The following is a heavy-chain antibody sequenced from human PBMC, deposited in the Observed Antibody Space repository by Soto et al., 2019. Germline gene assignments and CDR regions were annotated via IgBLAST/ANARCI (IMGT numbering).Heavy chain of an antibody. CDR2: IKQDGSEK. J-gene: IGHJ4*02. CDR1: GFTLSRYW. Sequence: GGSLRLSCAASGFTLSRYWMSWVRQAPGKGLEWVANIKQDGSEKYYVDSVKGRFTISRDNAKNSLDLQMNSLRAEDTAVYYCARDSYYYDSSGYYYYFYYWGQGTLVTVSS. V-gene: IGHV3-7*01. CDR3: ARDSYYYDSSGYYYYFYY. D-gene: IGHD3-22*01.